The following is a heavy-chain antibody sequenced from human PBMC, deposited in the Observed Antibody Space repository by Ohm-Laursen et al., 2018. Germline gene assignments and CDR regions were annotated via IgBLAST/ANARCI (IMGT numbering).Heavy chain of an antibody. Sequence: SVKASCNASGYTFTSYGISWVRQAPGQGLEWMGWISDYNGNTNYAQKLQGRVTMTTDTSTSTAYMELRSLRSDDTAVYYCARLWFGELYRQIDYWGQGTLVTVSS. CDR3: ARLWFGELYRQIDY. CDR2: ISDYNGNT. V-gene: IGHV1-18*01. D-gene: IGHD3-10*01. CDR1: GYTFTSYG. J-gene: IGHJ4*02.